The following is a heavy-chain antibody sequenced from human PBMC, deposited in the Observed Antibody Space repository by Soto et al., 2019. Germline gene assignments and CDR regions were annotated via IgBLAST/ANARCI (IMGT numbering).Heavy chain of an antibody. CDR2: ISAGGGTT. J-gene: IGHJ3*02. V-gene: IGHV3-23*01. CDR1: GFTFTTYA. Sequence: EVRLLESGGGLVRPGGSLRLSCAASGFTFTTYAMSWVRQAPGKGLEWVSAISAGGGTTYYADSVKGRFTISRDNSMNALYLHIHSLRVEDTAVYYCAHPRGYGVFDAYDIWGQGTMVTVSS. D-gene: IGHD4-17*01. CDR3: AHPRGYGVFDAYDI.